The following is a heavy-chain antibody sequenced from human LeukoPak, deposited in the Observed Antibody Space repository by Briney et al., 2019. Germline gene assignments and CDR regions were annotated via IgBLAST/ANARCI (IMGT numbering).Heavy chain of an antibody. CDR1: GXSINSYY. CDR3: ARDNGSSEWAWFYP. J-gene: IGHJ5*02. V-gene: IGHV4-59*01. CDR2: LYYSGST. Sequence: PSETLSLTCTVSGXSINSYYGSWIRQPPGKGLEWIGYLYYSGSTNYNPSLKSRVTISVDTSKNQFTLKLSSVTAADTAVYYCARDNGSSEWAWFYPWGQGTLVTVSS. D-gene: IGHD6-13*01.